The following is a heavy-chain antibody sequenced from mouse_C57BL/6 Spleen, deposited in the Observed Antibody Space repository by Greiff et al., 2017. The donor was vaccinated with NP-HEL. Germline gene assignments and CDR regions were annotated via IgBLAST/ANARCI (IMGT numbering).Heavy chain of an antibody. CDR2: INPGSGGT. J-gene: IGHJ2*01. CDR3: AINWDENFDY. D-gene: IGHD4-1*02. V-gene: IGHV1-54*01. CDR1: GYAFTNYL. Sequence: QVQLQQSGAELVRPGTSVKVSCKASGYAFTNYLIEWVKQRPGQGLEWIGVINPGSGGTNYNEKFKGKATLTADKSSSTAYMQLSSLTSEDSAVYFCAINWDENFDYWGQGTTLTVSS.